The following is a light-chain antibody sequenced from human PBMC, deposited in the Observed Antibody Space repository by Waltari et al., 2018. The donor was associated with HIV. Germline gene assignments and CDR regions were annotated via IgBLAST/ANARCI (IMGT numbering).Light chain of an antibody. V-gene: IGLV2-11*01. CDR3: CSYAGNSLFV. CDR2: DVS. J-gene: IGLJ1*01. CDR1: SSDVGDYKS. Sequence: QSALTQVRSVSGSPGQSVTISCTGTSSDVGDYKSVSWYQQHPGKAPKLMIFDVSKRPSGVPDRFSGSKSGNTASLTISGLQAEDEADYYCCSYAGNSLFVFGSGTNIIVL.